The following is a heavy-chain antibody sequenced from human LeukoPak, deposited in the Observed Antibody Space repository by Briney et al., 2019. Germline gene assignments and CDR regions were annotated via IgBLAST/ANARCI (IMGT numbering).Heavy chain of an antibody. Sequence: ASVKVSCKASGYSFSNYGISWVRQAPGQGLEWMGWISVNNGDTNFAQKLQGRVTMTTDTSTSTAYMELRSLRSDDTAVYYCAREGYTSGFPFDIWGQGTMVTVSS. CDR2: ISVNNGDT. V-gene: IGHV1-18*01. D-gene: IGHD6-19*01. CDR3: AREGYTSGFPFDI. J-gene: IGHJ3*02. CDR1: GYSFSNYG.